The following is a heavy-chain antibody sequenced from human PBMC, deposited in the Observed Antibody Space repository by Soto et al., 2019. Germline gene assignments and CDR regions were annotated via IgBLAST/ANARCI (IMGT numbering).Heavy chain of an antibody. V-gene: IGHV3-49*04. CDR3: TRGHSSGYYSVWFDP. J-gene: IGHJ5*02. CDR1: GFTFGDYA. Sequence: GGSLRLSCTASGFTFGDYAMSWVRQAPGKGLEWVGFIRSKAYGGTTEYAASVKGRFTISRDDSKSIAYLQMNSLKTEDTAVYYCTRGHSSGYYSVWFDPWGQGTMVTVSS. CDR2: IRSKAYGGTT. D-gene: IGHD3-22*01.